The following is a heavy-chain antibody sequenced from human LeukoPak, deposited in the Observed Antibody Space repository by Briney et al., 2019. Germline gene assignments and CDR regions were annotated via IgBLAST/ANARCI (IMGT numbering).Heavy chain of an antibody. V-gene: IGHV4-61*02. CDR3: ARGFSTGWYFDP. CDR2: INPSGDT. Sequence: SETLSLTCSVSGASVSSGGYYWSWIRQPAGKGMEWMGRINPSGDTNYNPSLKSRVTMSIQPSKNQLFLTLISVPAADTALYYCARGFSTGWYFDPWGRGTQVTVSS. J-gene: IGHJ2*01. CDR1: GASVSSGGYY. D-gene: IGHD6-19*01.